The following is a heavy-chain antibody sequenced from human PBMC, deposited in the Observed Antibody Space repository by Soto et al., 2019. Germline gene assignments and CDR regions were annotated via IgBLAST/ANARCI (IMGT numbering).Heavy chain of an antibody. D-gene: IGHD1-26*01. CDR2: IWYDGSNK. Sequence: PGGSLRLSCAASGFTFSSYGMHWVRQAPGKGLEWVAVIWYDGSNKYYADSVKGRFTISRDNSKNTLYLQMNSLRAEDTAVYYCARESDYSGSYYTYWGQGTLVTVSS. CDR3: ARESDYSGSYYTY. J-gene: IGHJ4*02. CDR1: GFTFSSYG. V-gene: IGHV3-33*01.